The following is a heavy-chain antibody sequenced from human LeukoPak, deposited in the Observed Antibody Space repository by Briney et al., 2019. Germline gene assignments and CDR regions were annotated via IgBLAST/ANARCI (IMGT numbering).Heavy chain of an antibody. CDR1: GYTFTGYY. V-gene: IGHV1-8*03. CDR2: INPNSGNT. CDR3: ARGPSSGWIYYYYYMDV. J-gene: IGHJ6*03. Sequence: ASVKVSCKASGYTFTGYYMHWVRQAPGQGLEWMGWINPNSGNTGYAQKFQGRVTITRNTSMSTAYMELSSLRSEDTAVYYCARGPSSGWIYYYYYMDVWGKGTTVTVSS. D-gene: IGHD6-19*01.